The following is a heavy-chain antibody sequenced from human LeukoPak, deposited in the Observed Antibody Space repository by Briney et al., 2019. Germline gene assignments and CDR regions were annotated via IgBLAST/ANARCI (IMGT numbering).Heavy chain of an antibody. CDR3: AKPSGSGVDY. CDR1: GFVFDSHD. D-gene: IGHD1-26*01. V-gene: IGHV3-30*02. CDR2: IRTDGYHT. J-gene: IGHJ4*02. Sequence: PGGSLRLSCGASGFVFDSHDMHWVRQAPGKGLQWVAYIRTDGYHTYYADSVKGRFTNTRDNSKNTLYLQMNSLRLEDMGVYYCAKPSGSGVDYWGRGTRVTVSS.